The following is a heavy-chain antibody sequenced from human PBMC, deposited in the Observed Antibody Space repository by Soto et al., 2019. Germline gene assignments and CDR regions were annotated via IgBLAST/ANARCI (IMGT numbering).Heavy chain of an antibody. CDR1: GFTFSSYA. CDR3: ARDSPRHSSSYTFDY. J-gene: IGHJ4*02. CDR2: ISGSGGST. V-gene: IGHV3-23*01. D-gene: IGHD6-13*01. Sequence: PGGSLRLSCAASGFTFSSYAMSWVRQAPGKGLEWVSAISGSGGSTYYADSVKGRFTISRDNAKNSLYLQMNSLRDEDTAVYYCARDSPRHSSSYTFDYWGQGTLVTVSS.